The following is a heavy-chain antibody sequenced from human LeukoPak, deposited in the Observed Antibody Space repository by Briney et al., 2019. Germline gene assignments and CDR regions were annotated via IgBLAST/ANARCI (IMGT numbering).Heavy chain of an antibody. Sequence: GGSLRLSCAASGFTFDDYAMHWVRQTPGKGLQWVSGISWDSGNIVYADSVKGRFTISRDNAKNALYLQMNYLIPEDTAFYFCTKDSAHSTAGYNYWFYSWGQGTLVIVSS. CDR3: TKDSAHSTAGYNYWFYS. J-gene: IGHJ5*01. V-gene: IGHV3-9*01. D-gene: IGHD1-1*01. CDR1: GFTFDDYA. CDR2: ISWDSGNI.